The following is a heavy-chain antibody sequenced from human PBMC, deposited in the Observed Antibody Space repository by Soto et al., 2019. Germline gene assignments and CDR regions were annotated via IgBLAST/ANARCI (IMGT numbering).Heavy chain of an antibody. CDR1: GYTLTNYG. CDR3: ATDGPSNCGNLYALDI. CDR2: VTPYKADT. Sequence: QAQLVQSGAEVKKSGASVRVSCKASGYTLTNYGVTWVRQAPGQGLEWLGRVTPYKADTNSAQNLQGRVTMATDTSTNTANLELRSLRSDDTAVYFSATDGPSNCGNLYALDICGQGTIVTVSA. V-gene: IGHV1-18*04. J-gene: IGHJ3*02. D-gene: IGHD2-21*01.